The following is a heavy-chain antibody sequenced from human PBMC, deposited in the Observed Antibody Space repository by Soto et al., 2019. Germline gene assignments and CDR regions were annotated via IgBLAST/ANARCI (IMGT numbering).Heavy chain of an antibody. V-gene: IGHV1-18*04. Sequence: QVQLVQSGAEVKKPGASVTVSCKASGYTFSRHGISWVRQAPGQGLEWMAWSGNTNYAQKFQGRLTLTTTPSTRTAYMELQSLRSDDTAVYYCARGADDFSSGYYYEYWGQGTLVTVSS. J-gene: IGHJ4*02. D-gene: IGHD3-3*01. CDR2: SGNT. CDR1: GYTFSRHG. CDR3: ARGADDFSSGYYYEY.